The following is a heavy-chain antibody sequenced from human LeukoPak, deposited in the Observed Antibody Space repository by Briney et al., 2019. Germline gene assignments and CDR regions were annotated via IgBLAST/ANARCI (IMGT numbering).Heavy chain of an antibody. V-gene: IGHV3-33*06. CDR1: GFTFSSYS. CDR2: IWYDGSNK. Sequence: GGSLRLSCAASGFTFSSYSMNWVRQAPGKGLEWVAVIWYDGSNKYYADSVKGRFTISRDNSKNTLYLQMNSLRAEDTAVYYCAKDRDYYDSSGYLDHWGQGTLVTVSS. J-gene: IGHJ4*02. D-gene: IGHD3-22*01. CDR3: AKDRDYYDSSGYLDH.